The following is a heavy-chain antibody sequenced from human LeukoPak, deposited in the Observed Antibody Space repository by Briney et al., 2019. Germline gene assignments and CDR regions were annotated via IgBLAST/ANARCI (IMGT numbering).Heavy chain of an antibody. CDR1: GYTFTSYD. V-gene: IGHV1-8*01. CDR3: AVEHSYYYGSGSYLN. CDR2: MNPNSGNT. J-gene: IGHJ4*02. Sequence: ASVKVSCNASGYTFTSYDINWVRQATGQGLEWMGWMNPNSGNTGYAQKFQGRVTMTRNTSISTAYMELSSLRSEDTAVYYCAVEHSYYYGSGSYLNWGQGTLVTVSS. D-gene: IGHD3-10*01.